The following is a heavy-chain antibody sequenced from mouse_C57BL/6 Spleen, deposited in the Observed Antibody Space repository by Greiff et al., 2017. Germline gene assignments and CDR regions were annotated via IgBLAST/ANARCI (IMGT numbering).Heavy chain of an antibody. Sequence: VQLVESGPGLVQPSQSLSITCTVSGFSLTSYGVHWVRQSPGKGLEWLGVIWRGGSTDYNAAFMSRLSITKDNSKSQVFFKMNSLQADDTAIYYCAKNRDYYGSSYWFAYWGQGTLVTVSA. J-gene: IGHJ3*01. D-gene: IGHD1-1*01. V-gene: IGHV2-5*01. CDR3: AKNRDYYGSSYWFAY. CDR2: IWRGGST. CDR1: GFSLTSYG.